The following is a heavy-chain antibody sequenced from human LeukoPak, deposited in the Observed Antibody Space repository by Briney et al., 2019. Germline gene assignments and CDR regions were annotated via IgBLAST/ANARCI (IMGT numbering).Heavy chain of an antibody. D-gene: IGHD6-13*01. CDR1: RFTFGSYA. Sequence: GRSLRLSCAASRFTFGSYAIQWVSQHPRKGLGWVAVISYDGSNKFYADSVKGRFTISRDNSKNTLYLQMNSLRAEDTAVYYCARDNLEYSSSWYYGIDYWGQGTLVTVSS. CDR3: ARDNLEYSSSWYYGIDY. CDR2: ISYDGSNK. J-gene: IGHJ4*02. V-gene: IGHV3-30*04.